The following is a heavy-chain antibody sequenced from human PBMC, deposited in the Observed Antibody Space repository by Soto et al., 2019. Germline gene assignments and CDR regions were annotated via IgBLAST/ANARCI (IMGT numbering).Heavy chain of an antibody. D-gene: IGHD1-26*01. CDR2: IWHDGNNK. Sequence: PGGSLRLSCAASGFTFSDYVMHWVREAPGKGLEWVAIIWHDGNNKYYADSVSGRFIISRDNSKNRLYLQMNSLRAEDTAVYYCASDLVGASDSYGLDVWGQGTPVTVSS. V-gene: IGHV3-33*01. CDR1: GFTFSDYV. J-gene: IGHJ6*02. CDR3: ASDLVGASDSYGLDV.